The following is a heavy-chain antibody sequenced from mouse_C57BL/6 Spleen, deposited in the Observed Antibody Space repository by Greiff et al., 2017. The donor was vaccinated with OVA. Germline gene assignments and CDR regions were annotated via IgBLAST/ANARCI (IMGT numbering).Heavy chain of an antibody. D-gene: IGHD2-10*01. J-gene: IGHJ3*01. Sequence: QVQLQQPGAELVKPGASVKVSCKASGYTFTSYWMHWVKQRPGQGLEWIGRIHPSDSDTNSNPKFKGKATLTVENSYSTAYMELSSMTSETSAVYYCAIWAYPWAYWGQGTLVTVSA. V-gene: IGHV1-74*01. CDR3: AIWAYPWAY. CDR1: GYTFTSYW. CDR2: IHPSDSDT.